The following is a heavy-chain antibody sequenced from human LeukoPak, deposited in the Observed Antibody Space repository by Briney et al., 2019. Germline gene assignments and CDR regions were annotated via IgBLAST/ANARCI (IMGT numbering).Heavy chain of an antibody. Sequence: GESLKISCKGSGYSFTSYWIGWVRQLPGKGLEWMGIIYPGDSDTRYSPSFQGQVTISADTSISTSYLQWSSLKASDTAMYYCARHSIAVAGAPFIYWGQGTLVTVSS. CDR1: GYSFTSYW. CDR3: ARHSIAVAGAPFIY. J-gene: IGHJ4*02. D-gene: IGHD6-19*01. CDR2: IYPGDSDT. V-gene: IGHV5-51*01.